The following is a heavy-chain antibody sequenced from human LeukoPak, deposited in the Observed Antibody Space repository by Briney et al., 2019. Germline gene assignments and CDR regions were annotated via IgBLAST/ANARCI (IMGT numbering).Heavy chain of an antibody. V-gene: IGHV3-11*04. CDR2: ISSSGSTI. D-gene: IGHD6-6*01. Sequence: PGGSLRLSCAASGFTFSDYYMSWIRQAPGKGLEWVSYISSSGSTIYYADSVKGRFTISRDNAKNSLYLQMNSLRAEDTAVYYCAKVRAIAARPGGFDYWGQGTLVTVSS. CDR3: AKVRAIAARPGGFDY. CDR1: GFTFSDYY. J-gene: IGHJ4*02.